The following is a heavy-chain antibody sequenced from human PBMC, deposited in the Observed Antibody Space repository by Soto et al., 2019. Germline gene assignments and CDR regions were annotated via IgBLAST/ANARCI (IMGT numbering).Heavy chain of an antibody. D-gene: IGHD3-3*01. Sequence: SETLSLTCTVSGGSISSGGYYWSWIRQHPGKGLEWIGYIYYSGSTYYNPSLKSRVTISVDTSKNQFSLKLSSVTAADTAVYYCARGGGYYDFWSGYYRRSQKLDYWGQGTLVTVSS. CDR3: ARGGGYYDFWSGYYRRSQKLDY. V-gene: IGHV4-31*03. CDR2: IYYSGST. CDR1: GGSISSGGYY. J-gene: IGHJ4*02.